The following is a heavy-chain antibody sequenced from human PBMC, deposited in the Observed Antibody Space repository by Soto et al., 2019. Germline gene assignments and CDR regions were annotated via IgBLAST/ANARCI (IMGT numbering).Heavy chain of an antibody. CDR3: ARSTFGGVVHNNYYYYYGMDV. J-gene: IGHJ6*02. V-gene: IGHV5-10-1*01. Sequence: GESLKISCKGSGYSFTSYWISWVRQMPGKGLEWMGRIDPSDSYTNYSPSFQGHVTISADKSISTAYLQWSSLKASDTAMYYCARSTFGGVVHNNYYYYYGMDVWGQGTTVTVS. D-gene: IGHD3-16*01. CDR2: IDPSDSYT. CDR1: GYSFTSYW.